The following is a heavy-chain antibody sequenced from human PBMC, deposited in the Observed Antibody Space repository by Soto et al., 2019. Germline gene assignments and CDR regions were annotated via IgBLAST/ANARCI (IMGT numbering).Heavy chain of an antibody. CDR1: GGSISSGDYF. CDR3: ARDATKFDTSGYYYYFDY. Sequence: SETLSLTCTVSGGSISSGDYFWSWLRQPPGKGLEWIGYIFYTGNTFYNPSLKSRVTISVDTSKNQFSLRLTSVTAADTAVYYCARDATKFDTSGYYYYFDYWGQGTLVTVS. J-gene: IGHJ4*02. D-gene: IGHD3-22*01. CDR2: IFYTGNT. V-gene: IGHV4-30-4*01.